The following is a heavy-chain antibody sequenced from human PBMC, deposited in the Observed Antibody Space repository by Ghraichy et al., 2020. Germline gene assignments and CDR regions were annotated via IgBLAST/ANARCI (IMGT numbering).Heavy chain of an antibody. V-gene: IGHV4-39*01. CDR2: IYYSGST. CDR1: GGSISSSGYY. D-gene: IGHD3-9*01. CDR3: ARIRYFDWLFDQ. Sequence: TLSLTCNVSGGSISSSGYYWGWIRQTPGKGLEWIGSIYYSGSTYYNPSLKSRVTISQDTSKNQFSLKLSSVTATDTAMYYCARIRYFDWLFDQWGQGTLVTVSS. J-gene: IGHJ5*02.